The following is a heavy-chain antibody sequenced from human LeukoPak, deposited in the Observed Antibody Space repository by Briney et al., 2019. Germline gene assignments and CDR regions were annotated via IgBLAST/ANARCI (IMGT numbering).Heavy chain of an antibody. CDR1: GFSFSSYA. J-gene: IGHJ3*02. V-gene: IGHV3-23*01. CDR2: ISGSGSVT. D-gene: IGHD6-19*01. CDR3: AKEPGYSSGRTI. Sequence: GGSLRLSCAASGFSFSSYAMSWVRQAPGKGLEWVSVISGSGSVTYYVDSVKGRFTISRDNSKNTLYLQMNSLRAEDTAVYYCAKEPGYSSGRTIWGQGTMVTVSS.